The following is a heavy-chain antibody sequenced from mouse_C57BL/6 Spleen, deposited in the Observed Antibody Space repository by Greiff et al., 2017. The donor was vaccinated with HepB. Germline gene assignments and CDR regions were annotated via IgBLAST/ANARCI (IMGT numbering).Heavy chain of an antibody. CDR3: ASQDDAWFAY. CDR1: GYTFTSYW. D-gene: IGHD2-3*01. CDR2: IHPNSGST. Sequence: VQLQQPGAELVKPGASVKLSCKASGYTFTSYWMHWVKQRPGQGLEWIGMIHPNSGSTNYNEKFKSKATLTVDKSSSTAYIQLSSLTSEDSAVYYCASQDDAWFAYWGQGTLVTVSA. V-gene: IGHV1-64*01. J-gene: IGHJ3*01.